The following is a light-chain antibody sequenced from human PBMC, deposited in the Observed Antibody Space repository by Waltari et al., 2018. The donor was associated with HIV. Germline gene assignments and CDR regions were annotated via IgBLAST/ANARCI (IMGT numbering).Light chain of an antibody. Sequence: ILTQPHSVAESPGKTVIISCTGSSGSVASNYVQWYQLRPGNAPRTVIYEDDKRPSGVPDRFSGSIDCSSNSASLILSGLKPEDEGDYYCQSYDNSNWVFGGGTKLTV. CDR2: EDD. J-gene: IGLJ3*02. CDR3: QSYDNSNWV. CDR1: SGSVASNY. V-gene: IGLV6-57*02.